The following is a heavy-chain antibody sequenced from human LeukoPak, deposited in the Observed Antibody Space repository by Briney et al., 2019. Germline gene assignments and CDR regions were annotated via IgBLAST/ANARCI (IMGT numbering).Heavy chain of an antibody. V-gene: IGHV1-18*01. Sequence: ASVKASCKASGYTFTSYGISWVRQAPGQGLEWMGWISAYNGNTNYAQKLQGRVTMTTDTSTSTAYMELRSLRSDDTAVYYCARDRAYYYDSSGYYGEAADYWGQGTLVTVSS. CDR3: ARDRAYYYDSSGYYGEAADY. CDR1: GYTFTSYG. J-gene: IGHJ4*02. CDR2: ISAYNGNT. D-gene: IGHD3-22*01.